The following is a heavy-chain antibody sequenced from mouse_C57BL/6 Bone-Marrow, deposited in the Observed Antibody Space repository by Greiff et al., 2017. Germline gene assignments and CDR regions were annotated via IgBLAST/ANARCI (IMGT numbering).Heavy chain of an antibody. V-gene: IGHV1-81*01. CDR3: ARRAYYSNYGFAY. CDR1: GYTFTSYG. CDR2: IYPRSGNT. Sequence: VQLQQSGAELARPGASVKLSCKASGYTFTSYGISWVKQRTGQGLEWIGEIYPRSGNTYYNEKFKGKATLTEDKSSSTAYMELRSLTSEDSAVYFCARRAYYSNYGFAYWGQGTLVTVSA. D-gene: IGHD2-5*01. J-gene: IGHJ3*01.